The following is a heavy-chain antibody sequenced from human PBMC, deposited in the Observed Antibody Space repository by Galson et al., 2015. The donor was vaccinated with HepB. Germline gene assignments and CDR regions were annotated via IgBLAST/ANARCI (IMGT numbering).Heavy chain of an antibody. D-gene: IGHD3-3*01. V-gene: IGHV1-69*13. Sequence: SVKVSCKASGGTFSSYAISWVRQAPGQGLEWMGGIIPIFGTANYAQKFQGRVTITADESTSTAYMELSSLRSEDTAVYYCARDVVGTFNYDFWSGGGYYFDYWGQGTLVTVSS. CDR3: ARDVVGTFNYDFWSGGGYYFDY. J-gene: IGHJ4*02. CDR2: IIPIFGTA. CDR1: GGTFSSYA.